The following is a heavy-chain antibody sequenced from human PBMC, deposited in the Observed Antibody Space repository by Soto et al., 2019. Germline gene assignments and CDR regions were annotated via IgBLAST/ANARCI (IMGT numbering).Heavy chain of an antibody. Sequence: QMQLQQSGPVFVKPSETLSRTCAVSGGSDSSRNWWSWVRQPPGKGLEWIGEIYGSGSTNYNPSLKSRVTKSLDRSKIQFSLRLASVCAADRAVYYCARDEMYVVHFDQGGQGVLFTVPS. CDR2: IYGSGST. D-gene: IGHD2-15*01. V-gene: IGHV4-4*02. J-gene: IGHJ4*02. CDR3: ARDEMYVVHFDQ. CDR1: GGSDSSRNW.